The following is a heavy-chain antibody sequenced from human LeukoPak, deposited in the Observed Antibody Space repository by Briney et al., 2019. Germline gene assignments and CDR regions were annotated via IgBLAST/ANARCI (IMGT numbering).Heavy chain of an antibody. CDR3: ARDHRITMVRGVSYFDY. V-gene: IGHV1-46*03. CDR1: GYTFTSYY. D-gene: IGHD3-10*01. CDR2: INPSGGST. Sequence: ASVTVSCKASGYTFTSYYIHWVRQPHAQGLGWMGIINPSGGSTSYAQKFQGRVTMTRDTSTSTVYMELSSLRSEDTAVYYCARDHRITMVRGVSYFDYWGQGTLVTVSS. J-gene: IGHJ4*02.